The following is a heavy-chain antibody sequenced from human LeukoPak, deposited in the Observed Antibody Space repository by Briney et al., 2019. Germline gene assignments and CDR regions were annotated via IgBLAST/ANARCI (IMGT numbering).Heavy chain of an antibody. CDR3: AREDIVVVPAADQYNIHYYYYMDV. J-gene: IGHJ6*03. Sequence: GGSLRLSCAASGFTFSSYSMNWVRQAPGKGLEWVSYISSSSSTIYYADSVKGRFTISRDNSKNTLYLQMNSLRAEDTAVYYCAREDIVVVPAADQYNIHYYYYMDVWGKGTTVTVSS. CDR1: GFTFSSYS. V-gene: IGHV3-48*01. D-gene: IGHD2-2*01. CDR2: ISSSSSTI.